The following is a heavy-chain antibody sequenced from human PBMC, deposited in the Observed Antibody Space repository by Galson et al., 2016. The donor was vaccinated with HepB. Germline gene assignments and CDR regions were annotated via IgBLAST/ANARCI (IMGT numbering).Heavy chain of an antibody. Sequence: SLRLSCAASGFTFSNFWMTWIRQAPGKELEWVANIKQDGSEKNYVDSVKGRFTISRDNMKNSLFLQMPSIRADDTAMYYCTRGATPGAWGQGTLVPVS. CDR3: TRGATPGA. J-gene: IGHJ4*01. V-gene: IGHV3-7*03. D-gene: IGHD7-27*01. CDR2: IKQDGSEK. CDR1: GFTFSNFW.